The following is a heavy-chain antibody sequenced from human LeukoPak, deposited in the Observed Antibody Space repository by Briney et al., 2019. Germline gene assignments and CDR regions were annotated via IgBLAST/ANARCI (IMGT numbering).Heavy chain of an antibody. CDR3: ARDTCGSYYPSYFDY. D-gene: IGHD1-26*01. Sequence: SETLSLTCPVDGGSFSGYYWSWIRQPPGKGLEWIGEINHSGSTNYNPSLKSRVTISVDTSKNQFSLKLSSVTAADTAVYYCARDTCGSYYPSYFDYWGQGTLVTVSS. CDR1: GGSFSGYY. J-gene: IGHJ4*02. V-gene: IGHV4-34*01. CDR2: INHSGST.